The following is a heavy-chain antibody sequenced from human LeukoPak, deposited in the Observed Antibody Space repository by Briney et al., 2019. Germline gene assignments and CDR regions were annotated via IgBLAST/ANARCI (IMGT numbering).Heavy chain of an antibody. D-gene: IGHD1-1*01. Sequence: PGGSLRLSCAASGFTFSSYWMSWVRQAPGKGREWVANIKQDGSEKYYVDSVKGRFTISRDNAKNSLYLQMNSLRAEDTAVYYCARVGTGPRNYYYYYMDVWGKGTTVTVSS. V-gene: IGHV3-7*01. CDR3: ARVGTGPRNYYYYYMDV. CDR1: GFTFSSYW. J-gene: IGHJ6*03. CDR2: IKQDGSEK.